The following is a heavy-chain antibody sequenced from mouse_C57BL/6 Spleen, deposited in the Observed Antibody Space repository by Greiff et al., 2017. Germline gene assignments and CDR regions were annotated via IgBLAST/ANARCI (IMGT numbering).Heavy chain of an antibody. V-gene: IGHV1-7*01. CDR1: GYTFTSYW. J-gene: IGHJ4*01. CDR2: INPSSGYT. Sequence: VQLVESGAELAKPGASVQLSCKASGYTFTSYWMHWVKQRPGQGLEWIGYINPSSGYTKYNQKFKDKATLTADKSSSTAYMQLSSLTYEDSAVYYCASSYGDYAMDYWGQGTSVTVSS. CDR3: ASSYGDYAMDY. D-gene: IGHD1-1*01.